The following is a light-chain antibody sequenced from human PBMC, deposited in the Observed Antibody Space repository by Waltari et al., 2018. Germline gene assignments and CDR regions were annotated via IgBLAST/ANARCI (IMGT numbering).Light chain of an antibody. Sequence: QSALTQPASVSGSPGQSITVSCTGTSSDVGNYTYVSWYQQHPGKAPKLMIYDVTKRPAGVSSRFSGSKSGNTASLTISGLQAEDEADYYCSSYITTTWVFGGGTRLTVL. CDR3: SSYITTTWV. V-gene: IGLV2-14*01. CDR2: DVT. CDR1: SSDVGNYTY. J-gene: IGLJ3*02.